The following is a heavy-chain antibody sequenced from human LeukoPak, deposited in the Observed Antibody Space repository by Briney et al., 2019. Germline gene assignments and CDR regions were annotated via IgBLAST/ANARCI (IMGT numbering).Heavy chain of an antibody. V-gene: IGHV4-4*08. CDR3: ARRAYYDSSGYSPTSGYFDL. Sequence: PSETPSLTCTVSGGSIFSYYWNWIRQPPGKGLEWIGYIYSNGITNYSPSLRSRGSISIATSKNQFSLRLASVTAADTAIYYCARRAYYDSSGYSPTSGYFDLWGRGTLVTVSS. D-gene: IGHD3-22*01. CDR2: IYSNGIT. CDR1: GGSIFSYY. J-gene: IGHJ2*01.